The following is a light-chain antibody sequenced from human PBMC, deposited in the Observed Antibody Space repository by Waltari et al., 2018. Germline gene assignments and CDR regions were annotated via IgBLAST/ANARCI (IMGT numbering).Light chain of an antibody. CDR1: QTVGDW. CDR2: KAS. CDR3: QQYNTFSS. V-gene: IGKV1-5*03. Sequence: ETPLTQSPSTVSASAGGRMTIPCRASQTVGDWLAWYQQKPGKAPKLLIYKASTLQNGVPSRFSGSGSGSEFTLTISSLQPDDVAIYYCQQYNTFSSFGQGTRLEL. J-gene: IGKJ2*01.